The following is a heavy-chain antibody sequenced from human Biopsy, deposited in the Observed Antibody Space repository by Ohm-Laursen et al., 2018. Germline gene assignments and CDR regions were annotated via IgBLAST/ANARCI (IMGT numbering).Heavy chain of an antibody. Sequence: SLRLSCAASGFTFSNYAMSWVRQAPGKGLEWVSAISGSAGSTNYADSVKGRFTISRDNSKKTLYLQLNSLRAEDTALYYCAKINPSSIYYYYGMDVWGQGTTVTVSS. V-gene: IGHV3-23*01. CDR1: GFTFSNYA. CDR2: ISGSAGST. CDR3: AKINPSSIYYYYGMDV. J-gene: IGHJ6*02.